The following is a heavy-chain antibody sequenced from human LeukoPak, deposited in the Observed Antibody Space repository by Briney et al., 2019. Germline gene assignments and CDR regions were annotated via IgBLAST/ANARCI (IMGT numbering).Heavy chain of an antibody. D-gene: IGHD1-1*01. CDR3: ARGLSVLNWNDLSRISGY. Sequence: ASVKVSCKASGYTFTSYAMNWVRQAPGQGVEWMGWINTNTGNPTYAQGFTGRFVFSLDTSVSTAYLQISSLKAEDTAVYYCARGLSVLNWNDLSRISGYWGQGTLVTVSS. CDR2: INTNTGNP. V-gene: IGHV7-4-1*02. CDR1: GYTFTSYA. J-gene: IGHJ4*02.